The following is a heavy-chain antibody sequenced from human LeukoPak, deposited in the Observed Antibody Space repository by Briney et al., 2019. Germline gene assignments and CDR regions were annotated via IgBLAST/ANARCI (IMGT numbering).Heavy chain of an antibody. CDR1: GYTFTGYY. J-gene: IGHJ4*02. D-gene: IGHD4-17*01. CDR3: ARERYGGYVSFFRGPIEIDY. CDR2: INPNSGGT. V-gene: IGHV1-2*06. Sequence: ASVKVSCKASGYTFTGYYMHWVRQAPGQGLEWMGRINPNSGGTNYAQKFQGRVTMTRDTSISTAYMELSRLRSDDTAVYYCARERYGGYVSFFRGPIEIDYWGQGTLVTVSS.